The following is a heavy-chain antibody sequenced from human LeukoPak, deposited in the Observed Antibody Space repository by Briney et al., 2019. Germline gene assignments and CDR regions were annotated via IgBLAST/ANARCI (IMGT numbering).Heavy chain of an antibody. D-gene: IGHD2-15*01. CDR3: ARLRHCSGGSCYFDYGMDV. V-gene: IGHV4-4*07. CDR2: ISTSGST. J-gene: IGHJ6*02. CDR1: GGSISTYY. Sequence: SETLSLTCTVSGGSISTYYWSWIRQPAGKGLEWIGRISTSGSTDYNPSLKSRVSMSVDTSKSQFSLNLSSVTAADTAVYYCARLRHCSGGSCYFDYGMDVWGQGTTVTVSS.